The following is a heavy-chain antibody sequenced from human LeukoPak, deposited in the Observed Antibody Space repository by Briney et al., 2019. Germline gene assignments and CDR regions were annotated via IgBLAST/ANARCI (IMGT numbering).Heavy chain of an antibody. CDR3: ARRGGSYSHSDF. CDR2: VSPFNGNT. V-gene: IGHV1-18*01. Sequence: ASVKVSCKASGYTFSSYGIIWVRQAPGQGLQWMGWVSPFNGNTDYAPRLQGRVTMTTDTSTTTAYMELRSLTSDDTAVYYCARRGGSYSHSDFWGQGTLVTVSS. D-gene: IGHD1-26*01. J-gene: IGHJ4*02. CDR1: GYTFSSYG.